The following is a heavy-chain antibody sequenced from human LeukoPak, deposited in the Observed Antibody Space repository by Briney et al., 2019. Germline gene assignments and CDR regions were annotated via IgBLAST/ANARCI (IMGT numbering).Heavy chain of an antibody. V-gene: IGHV3-9*01. CDR2: ISWNSGSI. CDR3: ARDRAGKLDY. Sequence: GRSLRLSCAASGFTFDDYAMHWVRQAPGKGLEWVSGISWNSGSIGYADSVKGRFTISRDNSKNTLYLQMNSLRAEDTAVYYCARDRAGKLDYWGQGTLVTVSS. CDR1: GFTFDDYA. J-gene: IGHJ4*02. D-gene: IGHD6-19*01.